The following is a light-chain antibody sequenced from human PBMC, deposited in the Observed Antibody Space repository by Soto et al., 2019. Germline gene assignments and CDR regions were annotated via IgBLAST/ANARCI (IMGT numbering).Light chain of an antibody. CDR1: SSDVGRYNY. V-gene: IGLV2-14*01. J-gene: IGLJ1*01. CDR2: EVS. CDR3: CSYTNRATYV. Sequence: QSLLSQPACVSLSPGQSITISCTGTSSDVGRYNYVSWYQQHPGKAPKLMIHEVSYRPSGVSSRFSGSKSGNTASLTISGLQAEDEAEYHCCSYTNRATYVFGTGTKVTVL.